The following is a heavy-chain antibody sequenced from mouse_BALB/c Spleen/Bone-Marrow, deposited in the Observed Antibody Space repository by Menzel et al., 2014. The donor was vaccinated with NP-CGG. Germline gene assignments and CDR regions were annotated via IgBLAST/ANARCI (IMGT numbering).Heavy chain of an antibody. CDR3: TVSLTLYYFDY. CDR1: GYSFTSYW. V-gene: IGHV1-5*01. CDR2: IYPGNSNT. Sequence: EVQLQQSGTVLARPGASVKLSCKASGYSFTSYWMHWVKQRPGQGLEWIGAIYPGNSNTNYNQKFKGKAKLTAVTSASTAYMEFSSLTNEDSAVYYCTVSLTLYYFDYWGQGTTLTVSP. J-gene: IGHJ2*01. D-gene: IGHD5-1*01.